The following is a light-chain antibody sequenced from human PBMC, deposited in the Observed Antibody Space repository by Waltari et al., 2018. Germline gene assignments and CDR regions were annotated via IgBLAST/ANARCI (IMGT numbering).Light chain of an antibody. J-gene: IGKJ1*01. V-gene: IGKV1-12*01. CDR1: QGISTR. Sequence: DIQLTQSPSSVSASVGDRVTITCRASQGISTRLAWYQQKPGKAPRLLIYDASSLQSGVPSRFSGSGSGTDFTLTIGSLQPEDFATYSCQQGNSFPPTFGQGTKVEI. CDR2: DAS. CDR3: QQGNSFPPT.